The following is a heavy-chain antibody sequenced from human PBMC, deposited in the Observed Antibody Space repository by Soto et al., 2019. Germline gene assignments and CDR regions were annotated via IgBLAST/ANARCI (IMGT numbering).Heavy chain of an antibody. CDR2: IYYSGST. CDR1: GGSISSYY. Sequence: PWETLSLTCTVSGGSISSYYWSWIRQPPGKGLEWIGYIYYSGSTNYNPSLKSRVTISVDTSKNQFSLKLSSVTAADTAVYYCASQFLYCTNGVCGGMDVWGQGTTVTVSS. J-gene: IGHJ6*02. D-gene: IGHD2-8*01. CDR3: ASQFLYCTNGVCGGMDV. V-gene: IGHV4-59*01.